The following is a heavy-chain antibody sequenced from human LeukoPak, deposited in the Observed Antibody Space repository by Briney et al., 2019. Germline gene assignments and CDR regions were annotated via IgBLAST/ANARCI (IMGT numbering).Heavy chain of an antibody. CDR2: IYYSGST. D-gene: IGHD6-19*01. CDR1: GGSICSSPYY. CDR3: ARHASVDGNWPRPLDY. Sequence: PSETLSLTCTVSGGSICSSPYYWGWIRQPPGKGLEWIGNIYYSGSTYYNASLKTRVTISVDTSKNQFSLKLTSVTAADTAVYYCARHASVDGNWPRPLDYWGQGSLVTVSS. V-gene: IGHV4-39*01. J-gene: IGHJ4*02.